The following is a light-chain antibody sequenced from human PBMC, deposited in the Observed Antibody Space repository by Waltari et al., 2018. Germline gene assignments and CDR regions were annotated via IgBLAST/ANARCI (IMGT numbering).Light chain of an antibody. J-gene: IGKJ3*01. CDR1: QGISSY. V-gene: IGKV1-9*01. CDR2: AAS. CDR3: QQLNSYPR. Sequence: DIQLTQSPSFLSASVGDRATITCRASQGISSYLAWYQQKPGKAPKLLIYAASTLQSGVPSRFSGSGSGTEFTLTISSLQPEDFATYYCQQLNSYPRFGPGTKVDIK.